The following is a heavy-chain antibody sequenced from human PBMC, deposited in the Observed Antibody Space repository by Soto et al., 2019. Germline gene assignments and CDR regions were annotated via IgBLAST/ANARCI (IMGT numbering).Heavy chain of an antibody. CDR3: ARVRDWFDP. V-gene: IGHV4-34*01. CDR1: GGSFSGYY. D-gene: IGHD3-3*01. CDR2: IDHSGYT. Sequence: SETLSLTCAVYGGSFSGYYWNWIRQPPGKGLEWIGEIDHSGYTNHNPSLKSRVTISVDTSKNQFSLRLTSVTAADTAVYYCARVRDWFDPWGQGTLVTVSS. J-gene: IGHJ5*02.